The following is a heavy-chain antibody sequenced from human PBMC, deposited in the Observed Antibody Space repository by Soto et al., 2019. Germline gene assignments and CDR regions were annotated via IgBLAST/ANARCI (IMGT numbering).Heavy chain of an antibody. CDR1: GYTFTSYA. Sequence: ASVKVSCKASGYTFTSYAMHWVRQAPGQRLEWMGWINAGNGNTKYSQKFQGRVTITRDTSASTAYMELSSLRSEDTAVYYCARDIAEVRVFDPWGQGTLVTVSS. J-gene: IGHJ5*02. CDR3: ARDIAEVRVFDP. D-gene: IGHD3-10*01. V-gene: IGHV1-3*01. CDR2: INAGNGNT.